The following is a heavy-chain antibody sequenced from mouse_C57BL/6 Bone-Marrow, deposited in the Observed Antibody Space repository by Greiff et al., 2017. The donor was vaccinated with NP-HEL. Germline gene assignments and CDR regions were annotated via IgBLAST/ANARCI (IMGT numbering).Heavy chain of an antibody. J-gene: IGHJ2*01. CDR2: IYPGDGDT. D-gene: IGHD1-1*01. V-gene: IGHV1-82*01. CDR3: ARSTVSFDY. Sequence: VKLQESGPELVKPGASVKISCKASGYAFSSSWMNWVKQRPGKGLEWIGRIYPGDGDTNYNGKFKGKATLTANKSSSTAYMQLSDLTSEDSAVCFCARSTVSFDYWGQGTTLTVSS. CDR1: GYAFSSSW.